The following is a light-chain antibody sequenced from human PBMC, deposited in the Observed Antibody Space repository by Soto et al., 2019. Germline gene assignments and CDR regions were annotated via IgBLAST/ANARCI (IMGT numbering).Light chain of an antibody. V-gene: IGKV4-1*01. CDR1: QSLLYSSKNKNY. CDR3: QQYYSTPLLT. Sequence: DIVMTQSPDSLAVSLGERATINCKSSQSLLYSSKNKNYLAWYQQKPGQPPKLLIYWASTRESGVPDRFSGSGSGTDCTLTTSSLQAEDVAVYYCQQYYSTPLLTFGGGTKVEIK. J-gene: IGKJ4*01. CDR2: WAS.